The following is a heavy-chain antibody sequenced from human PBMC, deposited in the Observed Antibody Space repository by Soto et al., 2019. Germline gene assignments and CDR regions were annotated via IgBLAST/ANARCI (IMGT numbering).Heavy chain of an antibody. Sequence: EVQLVESGGGLVQPGGSLRLSCAASGFTFSDHYMDWVRQAPGKGLEWVGRSRNKANSYSKAYAASVKGRFTISRDESKNSLYLQMNSLRTEDTAVYYCARFSGSYTWYLDYWGHGTLVTVSS. J-gene: IGHJ4*01. D-gene: IGHD1-26*01. V-gene: IGHV3-72*01. CDR3: ARFSGSYTWYLDY. CDR1: GFTFSDHY. CDR2: SRNKANSYSK.